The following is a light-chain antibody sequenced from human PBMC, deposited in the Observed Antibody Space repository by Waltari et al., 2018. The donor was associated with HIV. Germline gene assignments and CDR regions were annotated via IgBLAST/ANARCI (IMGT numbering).Light chain of an antibody. CDR2: DVD. J-gene: IGLJ3*02. CDR1: TSDFGLYNF. V-gene: IGLV2-14*03. CDR3: ASFTGDDTLL. Sequence: SAVTQPASVSGLPGQSITISCTAGTSDFGLYNFVSWYQQHPGRVPRLILYDVDSRAPGISDRFSGSRSGPTASLNISRLRAEDEADYYCASFTGDDTLLFGGGTKVTVL.